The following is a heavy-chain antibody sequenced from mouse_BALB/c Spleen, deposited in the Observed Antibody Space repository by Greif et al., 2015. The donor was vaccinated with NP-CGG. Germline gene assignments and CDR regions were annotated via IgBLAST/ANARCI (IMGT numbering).Heavy chain of an antibody. J-gene: IGHJ3*01. CDR2: ISDGGSDT. CDR1: GFTFSDYY. V-gene: IGHV5-4*02. D-gene: IGHD2-4*01. Sequence: EVKLMESGGGLVKPGGSLKLSCAASGFTFSDYYMYWVRQTPEKRLEWVATISDGGSDTYYPDSVKGRFTISRDNAKNNLYLQMSSLKSEDAAMYYCARAGPEDYDGGGFAYWGQGTLVTVSA. CDR3: ARAGPEDYDGGGFAY.